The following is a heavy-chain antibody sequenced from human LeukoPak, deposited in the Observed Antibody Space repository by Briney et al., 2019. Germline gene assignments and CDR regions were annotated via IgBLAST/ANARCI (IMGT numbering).Heavy chain of an antibody. D-gene: IGHD4-17*01. Sequence: SGGSLRLSCATSGFTFSDYYMSWIRQAPGKGLEWVSYISSSGSPIYYADSVKGRFTISRDNAKNSLFLQMNSLKAEDAAVYYCTTDLGDYGDYIRCWGQGTLVTVSS. V-gene: IGHV3-11*01. CDR1: GFTFSDYY. CDR2: ISSSGSPI. CDR3: TTDLGDYGDYIRC. J-gene: IGHJ4*02.